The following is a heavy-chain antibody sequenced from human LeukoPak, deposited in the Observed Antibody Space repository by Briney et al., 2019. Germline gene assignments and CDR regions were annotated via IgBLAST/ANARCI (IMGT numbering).Heavy chain of an antibody. D-gene: IGHD3-16*01. CDR2: FGGTGDI. Sequence: GGSLRLSCAASGFTFSYYSMNWVRQAPGKGLELVSGFGGTGDIHYADSVRGRFTISRDNSKGILYLQMDSLRAEDTAVYYCAKDVLRWAFDYWGQGTLVTVSS. V-gene: IGHV3-23*01. CDR1: GFTFSYYS. CDR3: AKDVLRWAFDY. J-gene: IGHJ4*02.